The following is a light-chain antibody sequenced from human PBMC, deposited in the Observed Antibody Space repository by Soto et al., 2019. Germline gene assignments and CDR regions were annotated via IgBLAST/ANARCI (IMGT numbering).Light chain of an antibody. CDR2: MRS. Sequence: DIVLTQSPLSLPVTPGEAASISCRSSQSLLDSNGYNYLDWYVQKPGQSPQLLIYMRSNRSSGVPDRFSGRGSGTDFTLKISRVEAEDVGVYYCMQSLETSYTFGQGTKLEIK. J-gene: IGKJ2*01. V-gene: IGKV2-28*01. CDR3: MQSLETSYT. CDR1: QSLLDSNGYNY.